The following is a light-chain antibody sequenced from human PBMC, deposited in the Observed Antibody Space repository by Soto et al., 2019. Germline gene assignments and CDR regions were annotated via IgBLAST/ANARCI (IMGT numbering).Light chain of an antibody. J-gene: IGKJ5*01. V-gene: IGKV3D-11*01. Sequence: EVVMTQSPATLSVSPGDRVTLSCRASQAVNTRLAWYKTPPGQAPRLLIYLASNRAAGVPARFSGSGSGTDFTLTIRSLEPEDSAVYYCQQRHMWPITFGQGTRLEI. CDR2: LAS. CDR3: QQRHMWPIT. CDR1: QAVNTR.